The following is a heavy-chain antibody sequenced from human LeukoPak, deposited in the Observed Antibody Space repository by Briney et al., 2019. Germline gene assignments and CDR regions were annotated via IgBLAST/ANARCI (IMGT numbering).Heavy chain of an antibody. CDR3: ARAYSRSRFDY. D-gene: IGHD6-6*01. CDR1: GYNFTNYW. Sequence: WESLEISCKGSGYNFTNYWISWVRQMPGKGLEWMGTIDPSDSYNNYSPSFQGHVTISADKSISTAYLQWSSLKASDTAMYYCARAYSRSRFDYWGQGTLATVSS. CDR2: IDPSDSYN. V-gene: IGHV5-10-1*01. J-gene: IGHJ4*02.